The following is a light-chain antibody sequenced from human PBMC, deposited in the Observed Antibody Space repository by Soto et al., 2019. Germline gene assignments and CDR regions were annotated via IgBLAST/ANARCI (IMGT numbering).Light chain of an antibody. CDR3: QQSYSTPRT. Sequence: DIQMTQSPSSLSASVGDRGTITCLATQSIRSYLNWYQQKPGKAPKLLIYAASSLQSGVPSRFSGSGSGTDFTLTISSLQPEDFATYYCQQSYSTPRTFGPGTKVDIK. J-gene: IGKJ3*01. CDR2: AAS. V-gene: IGKV1-39*01. CDR1: QSIRSY.